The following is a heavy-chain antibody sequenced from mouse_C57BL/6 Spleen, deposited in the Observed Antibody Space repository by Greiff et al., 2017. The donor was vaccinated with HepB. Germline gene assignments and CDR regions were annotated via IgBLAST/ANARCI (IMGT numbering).Heavy chain of an antibody. CDR2: ISSGSSTI. J-gene: IGHJ4*01. Sequence: EVMLVESGGGLVKPGGSLKLSCAASGFTFSDYGMHWVRQAPEKGLEWVAYISSGSSTIYYADTVKGRFTISRDNAKNTLFLQMTSLRSEDTAMYYCARWLPHAMDYWGQGTSVTVSS. D-gene: IGHD2-2*01. CDR3: ARWLPHAMDY. V-gene: IGHV5-17*01. CDR1: GFTFSDYG.